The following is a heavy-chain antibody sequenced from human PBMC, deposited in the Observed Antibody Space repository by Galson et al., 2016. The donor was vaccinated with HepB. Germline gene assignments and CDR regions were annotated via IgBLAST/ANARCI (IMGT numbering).Heavy chain of an antibody. CDR1: GFTSSHYD. CDR3: VRATVGFSGYDSGMDV. D-gene: IGHD5-12*01. V-gene: IGHV3-13*01. Sequence: SLRLSCAASGFTSSHYDMHWVRLVAGRGLEWVPAIGSDGDTYYPGSVKGRFTVSRENAKNSLYLQMNNLRAGDTAVYYCVRATVGFSGYDSGMDVRGQGTTVTVSS. J-gene: IGHJ6*02. CDR2: IGSDGDT.